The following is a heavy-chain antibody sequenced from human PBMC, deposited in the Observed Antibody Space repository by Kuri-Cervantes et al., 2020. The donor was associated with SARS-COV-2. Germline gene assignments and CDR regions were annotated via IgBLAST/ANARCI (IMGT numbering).Heavy chain of an antibody. CDR1: GGSISSSSYY. D-gene: IGHD4-23*01. CDR2: INHSGST. J-gene: IGHJ6*04. V-gene: IGHV4-39*07. Sequence: SETLSLTCTVSGGSISSSSYYWSWIRQPPGKGLEWTGEINHSGSTNYNPSLKSRATISVDTSKNQSSLKLSSVTAADTAVYYCARPGGFLDVWGKGTTVTVSS. CDR3: ARPGGFLDV.